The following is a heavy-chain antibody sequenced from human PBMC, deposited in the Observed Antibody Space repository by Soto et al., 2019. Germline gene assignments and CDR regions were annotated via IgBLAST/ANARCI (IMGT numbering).Heavy chain of an antibody. CDR3: ARGSGSGRGMDV. Sequence: EVQLVESGGGLVQTGGSLRLSCAASGFTFSSYDMHWVRQATGKGLEWVSAIGTAGDTYYPGSVKGRFTISRENAKNSLYLQMNSLRAGDTAVYYCARGSGSGRGMDVWGQGTTVTVSS. CDR2: IGTAGDT. CDR1: GFTFSSYD. J-gene: IGHJ6*02. D-gene: IGHD3-10*01. V-gene: IGHV3-13*04.